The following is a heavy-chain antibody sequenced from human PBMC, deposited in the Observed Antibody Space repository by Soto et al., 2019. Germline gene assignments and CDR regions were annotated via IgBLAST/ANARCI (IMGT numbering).Heavy chain of an antibody. D-gene: IGHD3-16*01. Sequence: QVQLVESGGGVVQHGRSLRLSCAASGFTFSSYAMHWVRQAPGKGLEWVAVKSYDGSNKYYADSVKGRFTISRDNSKNTLYLQMNSLRAEDTAVYYCSRAYEGDYFDYWGQGTLVTVSS. V-gene: IGHV3-30-3*01. CDR3: SRAYEGDYFDY. CDR2: KSYDGSNK. J-gene: IGHJ4*02. CDR1: GFTFSSYA.